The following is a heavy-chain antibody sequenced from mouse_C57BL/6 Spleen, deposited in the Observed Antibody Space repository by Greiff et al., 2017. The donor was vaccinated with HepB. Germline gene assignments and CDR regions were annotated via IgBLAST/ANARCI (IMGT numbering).Heavy chain of an antibody. V-gene: IGHV1-50*01. Sequence: QVQLQQPGAELVKPGASVKLSCKASGYTFTSYWMQWVKQRPGQGLEWIGEIDPSDSYTNYNQKFKGKATLTVDTSSSTAYMQLSSLTSEDSAVYYCARGGAQATSHFDYWGQGTTLTVSS. CDR2: IDPSDSYT. D-gene: IGHD3-2*02. CDR3: ARGGAQATSHFDY. J-gene: IGHJ2*01. CDR1: GYTFTSYW.